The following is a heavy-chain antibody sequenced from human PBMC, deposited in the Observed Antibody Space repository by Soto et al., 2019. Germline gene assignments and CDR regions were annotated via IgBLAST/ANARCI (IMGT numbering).Heavy chain of an antibody. V-gene: IGHV1-69*13. J-gene: IGHJ1*01. D-gene: IGHD5-18*01. CDR1: GGTFSSYA. CDR2: IIPIFGTA. Sequence: SVKFSCKASGGTFSSYAISWVRQAPGQGLEWMGGIIPIFGTANYAQKFQGRVTITADESTSTAYMELSSLRSGDTAVYYCAARDTAMAEYFQHWGQGTLVTVSS. CDR3: AARDTAMAEYFQH.